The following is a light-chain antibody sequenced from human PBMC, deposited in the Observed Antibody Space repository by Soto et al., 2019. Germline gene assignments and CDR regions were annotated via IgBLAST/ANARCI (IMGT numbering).Light chain of an antibody. V-gene: IGLV2-14*01. CDR3: SSYVNYNTFVI. CDR1: SRDVGGYNY. CDR2: EVS. Sequence: QSALTQPASVSGSPGQSITSSCTGTSRDVGGYNYVSWHQQHPGKAPKVIITEVSNRPSGVSNRFSGSKSGNTASLTISGLQAEDEADYYCSSYVNYNTFVIFGGGTKLTVL. J-gene: IGLJ2*01.